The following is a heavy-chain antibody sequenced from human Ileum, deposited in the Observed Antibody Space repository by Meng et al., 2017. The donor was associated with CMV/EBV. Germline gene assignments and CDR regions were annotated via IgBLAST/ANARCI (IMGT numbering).Heavy chain of an antibody. V-gene: IGHV1-3*01. Sequence: QVQLVQSGAEVKKPGASVMVSCKTSGYTFSTYTIHWVRQAPGQRLEWMGWINAGNGNTKYPQKFQGRVTITRDTYASTAYMELNSLRSEDTSVYYCAREISRDDYNRYFDYWGQGTLVTVSS. D-gene: IGHD5-24*01. J-gene: IGHJ4*02. CDR2: INAGNGNT. CDR1: GYTFSTYT. CDR3: AREISRDDYNRYFDY.